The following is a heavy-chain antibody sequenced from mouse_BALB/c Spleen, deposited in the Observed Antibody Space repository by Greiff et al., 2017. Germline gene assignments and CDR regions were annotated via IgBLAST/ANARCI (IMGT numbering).Heavy chain of an antibody. CDR3: ARGYYPAYAMDY. CDR1: GFTFSSYA. D-gene: IGHD2-1*01. V-gene: IGHV5-6-5*01. J-gene: IGHJ4*01. Sequence: EVHLVESGGGLVKPGGSLKLSCAASGFTFSSYAMSWVRQTPEKRLEWVASISSGGSTYYPDSVKGRFTISRDNARIILYLQMSSLRSEDTAMYYCARGYYPAYAMDYWGQGTSVTVSS. CDR2: ISSGGST.